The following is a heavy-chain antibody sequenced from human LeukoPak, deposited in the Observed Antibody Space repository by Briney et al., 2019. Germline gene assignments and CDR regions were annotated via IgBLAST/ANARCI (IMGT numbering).Heavy chain of an antibody. J-gene: IGHJ4*02. CDR2: ISWDGGST. CDR3: AKDLVGGIDY. CDR1: GFTFDDHT. D-gene: IGHD1-26*01. V-gene: IGHV3-43*01. Sequence: GGSLRLSCAAPGFTFDDHTMHWVRQAPGKGLEWVSLISWDGGSTYYADSVKGRFTISRDNSKNSLYLQVNSLRTEDSALYYCAKDLVGGIDYWGQGTLVTVSS.